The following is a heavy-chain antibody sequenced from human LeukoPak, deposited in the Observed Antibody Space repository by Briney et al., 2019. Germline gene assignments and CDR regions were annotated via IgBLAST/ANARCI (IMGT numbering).Heavy chain of an antibody. CDR2: INPNSGGT. Sequence: GASVKVSCKASGYTFTGYYMHWVRQAPGQGLEWMGWINPNSGGTNYAQKFQGRVTMTRDTSISTAYMELSRLRPDDTAVYYCARSRGIAAAGPPPLGLNYYGMDVWGQGTTVTVSS. J-gene: IGHJ6*02. V-gene: IGHV1-2*02. CDR1: GYTFTGYY. D-gene: IGHD6-13*01. CDR3: ARSRGIAAAGPPPLGLNYYGMDV.